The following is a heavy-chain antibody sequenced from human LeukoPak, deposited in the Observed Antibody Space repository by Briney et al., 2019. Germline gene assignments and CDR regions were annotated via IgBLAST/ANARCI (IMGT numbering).Heavy chain of an antibody. D-gene: IGHD2-2*01. J-gene: IGHJ6*02. CDR2: IIPIFGTA. V-gene: IGHV1-69*01. CDR1: GGTFSSYA. Sequence: ASVKVSCKASGGTFSSYAISWVRQAPGQGLEWMGGIIPIFGTANYAQKFQGRVTITADESTSTAYMELSSLRSEDTAVYYCARDTGYCSSTSCYLGGVQTPLSPYYYGMDVWGHGTTVTVSS. CDR3: ARDTGYCSSTSCYLGGVQTPLSPYYYGMDV.